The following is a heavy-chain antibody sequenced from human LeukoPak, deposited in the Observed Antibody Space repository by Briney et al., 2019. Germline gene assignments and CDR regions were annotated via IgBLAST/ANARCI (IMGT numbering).Heavy chain of an antibody. D-gene: IGHD4-17*01. Sequence: SETLSLTCAVSGTSVSNTDWWSWVRQPPGKGLEYIVQIFHSGRTNYNPSLKSRATISIDRSRDQFSLTLSSVTAADTAVYYCAKIPAFYYGDDWTSSNYFNDWGQGTLVTVSS. CDR2: IFHSGRT. J-gene: IGHJ4*02. CDR1: GTSVSNTDW. CDR3: AKIPAFYYGDDWTSSNYFND. V-gene: IGHV4-4*02.